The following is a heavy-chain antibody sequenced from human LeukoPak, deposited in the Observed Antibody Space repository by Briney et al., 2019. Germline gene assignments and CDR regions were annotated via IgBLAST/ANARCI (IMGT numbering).Heavy chain of an antibody. V-gene: IGHV4-59*01. CDR1: GGSISSYF. D-gene: IGHD5-24*01. CDR3: ARVFAGYNEPFDY. Sequence: SETLSLTCTVSGGSISSYFWSWIRQPPGKVLEWIGYIYYRGSTNYNPSLQSRVTISIDTSKNQFSLKLSSVTAADTAVYYCARVFAGYNEPFDYWGQGILVTVTS. CDR2: IYYRGST. J-gene: IGHJ4*02.